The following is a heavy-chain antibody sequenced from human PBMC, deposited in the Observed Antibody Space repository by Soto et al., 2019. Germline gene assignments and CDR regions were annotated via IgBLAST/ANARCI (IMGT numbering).Heavy chain of an antibody. CDR2: INPRSGDT. CDR1: GYTFSDYF. Sequence: HVHLVLSGAVVRMPGASVKVSCKASGYTFSDYFMHWVRQAPGQGLEWMGIINPRSGDTGYAQKFQGRVIMTTDTSTSTVYMELSGLTSEDTAIYYCASRDCYNSNCFSNWFDPWGQGTLVTVSS. D-gene: IGHD6-13*01. V-gene: IGHV1-46*03. J-gene: IGHJ5*02. CDR3: ASRDCYNSNCFSNWFDP.